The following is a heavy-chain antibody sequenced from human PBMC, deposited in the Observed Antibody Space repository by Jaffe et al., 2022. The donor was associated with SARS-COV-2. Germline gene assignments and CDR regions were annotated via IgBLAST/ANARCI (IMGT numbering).Heavy chain of an antibody. D-gene: IGHD1-26*01. V-gene: IGHV3-30*18. CDR2: ISYDGSNK. CDR1: GFTFSSYA. CDR3: AKDLPGSYWTSFDY. J-gene: IGHJ4*02. Sequence: QVQLVESGGGVVQPGRSLRLSCAASGFTFSSYAMHWVRQAPGKGLEWVAVISYDGSNKYYADSVKGRFTISRDKSKNTLHLQMNSLRAEDTAVYYCAKDLPGSYWTSFDYWGQGTLVTVSS.